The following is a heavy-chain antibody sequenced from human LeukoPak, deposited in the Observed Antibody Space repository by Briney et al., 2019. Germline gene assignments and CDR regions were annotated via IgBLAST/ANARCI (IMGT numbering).Heavy chain of an antibody. CDR3: AKDTEYYDFWSGYYGGGYYMDV. CDR1: GFTFSSYG. Sequence: EPGRSLRLSCAASGFTFSSYGMSWVRQAPGKGLEWGSAISGSGGSTYYADSVKGRFTISRDNSKNTLYLQMNSLRAEDTAVYYCAKDTEYYDFWSGYYGGGYYMDVWGKGTTVTVSS. CDR2: ISGSGGST. J-gene: IGHJ6*03. D-gene: IGHD3-3*01. V-gene: IGHV3-23*01.